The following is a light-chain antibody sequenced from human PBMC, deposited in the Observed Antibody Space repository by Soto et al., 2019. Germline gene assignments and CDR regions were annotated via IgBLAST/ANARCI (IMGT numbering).Light chain of an antibody. CDR3: QQYGSSPRT. CDR1: QSVSSSY. CDR2: GAS. J-gene: IGKJ1*01. V-gene: IGKV3-20*01. Sequence: EIVLTQSPGTLSLSPGERATLSCRASQSVSSSYLAWYQQKPGQAPRLLVYGASSRATGIPDRFSGSGSGTDVTLTISRREPEDVSVYDCQQYGSSPRTFGQETKVEI.